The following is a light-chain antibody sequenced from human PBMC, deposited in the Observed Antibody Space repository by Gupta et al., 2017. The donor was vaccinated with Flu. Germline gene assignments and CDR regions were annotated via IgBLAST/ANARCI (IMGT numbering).Light chain of an antibody. CDR1: QSVSSY. Sequence: EIVLTQSPATLSLSPGERATLSCRASQSVSSYLGWYQQKPGQAPRLLIYDASNRATGIPARFSGSGSGTEFTLTISSREPEDFAVYYCQQRSNWPRTFGQGTRLEIK. J-gene: IGKJ5*01. V-gene: IGKV3-11*01. CDR2: DAS. CDR3: QQRSNWPRT.